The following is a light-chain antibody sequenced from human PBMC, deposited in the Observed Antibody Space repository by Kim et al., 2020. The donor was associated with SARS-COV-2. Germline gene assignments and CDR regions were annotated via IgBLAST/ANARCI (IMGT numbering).Light chain of an antibody. CDR3: QQLSSYPPT. J-gene: IGKJ2*01. CDR2: YAS. V-gene: IGKV1-9*01. Sequence: SAAVRDHVTITCRTRESISSYLAVYQQNPGKAHKLLLYYASTLQCGVPSMFSGSGSGTDFSLTIHSLHPEDFATYYCQQLSSYPPTFGQGTKLEI. CDR1: ESISSY.